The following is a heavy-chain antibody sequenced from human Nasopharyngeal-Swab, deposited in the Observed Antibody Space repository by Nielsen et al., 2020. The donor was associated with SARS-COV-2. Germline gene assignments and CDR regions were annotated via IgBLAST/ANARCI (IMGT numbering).Heavy chain of an antibody. CDR3: ATHNDYRFEN. CDR1: GFTFSSFG. V-gene: IGHV3-7*03. D-gene: IGHD4-11*01. CDR2: IKQDGSKK. J-gene: IGHJ4*02. Sequence: ESLKISCAASGFTFSSFGMHWVRQAPGKGLEWVANIKQDGSKKNYVDSVKGRFTISRDDAMNSLYLQMNSLRAEDTAVYYCATHNDYRFENWGQGTLVSVSS.